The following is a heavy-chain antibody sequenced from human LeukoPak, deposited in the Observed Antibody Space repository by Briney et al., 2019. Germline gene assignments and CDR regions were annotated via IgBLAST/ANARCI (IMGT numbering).Heavy chain of an antibody. Sequence: PSETLSLTCAVSGGSISSSNWWSWVRQPPGKGREGIGEIYHSGSTNYNPSLKIRVTISVDKSKNQFSLKLSSVTAADTAVYYCARDHYYDSSGRDAFDIWGQGTMVTVSS. D-gene: IGHD3-22*01. CDR3: ARDHYYDSSGRDAFDI. J-gene: IGHJ3*02. CDR2: IYHSGST. V-gene: IGHV4-4*02. CDR1: GGSISSSNW.